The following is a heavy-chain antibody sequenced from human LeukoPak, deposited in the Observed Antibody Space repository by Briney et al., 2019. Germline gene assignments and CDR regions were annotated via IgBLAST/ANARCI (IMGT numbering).Heavy chain of an antibody. CDR3: ATVGPNLWGFDY. CDR1: GYTLTELS. Sequence: ASVKVSCKVSGYTLTELSMHWVRQAPGKGLEWMGGFDPEDGETIYAQKFQGRVTMTEDTSTDTAYMELSSLRSEDTAVYYCATVGPNLWGFDYWGQGTLVTVSS. D-gene: IGHD3-10*01. CDR2: FDPEDGET. V-gene: IGHV1-24*01. J-gene: IGHJ4*02.